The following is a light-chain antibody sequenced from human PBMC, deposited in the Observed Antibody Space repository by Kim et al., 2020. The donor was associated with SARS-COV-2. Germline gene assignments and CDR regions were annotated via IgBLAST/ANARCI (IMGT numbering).Light chain of an antibody. CDR2: SNV. CDR3: AAWDDNLGGDV. Sequence: GQTVTIACSGISSNIGINTVSWYQQVSGTVPKLLIYSNVQRPSEVPDRFSGSKSGTSASLAISGLQSEDEADYYCAAWDDNLGGDVFGSGTKVTVL. V-gene: IGLV1-44*01. J-gene: IGLJ1*01. CDR1: SSNIGINT.